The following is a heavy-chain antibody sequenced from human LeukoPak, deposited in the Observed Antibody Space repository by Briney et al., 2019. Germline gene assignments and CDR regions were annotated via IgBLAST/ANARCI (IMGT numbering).Heavy chain of an antibody. V-gene: IGHV3-23*01. D-gene: IGHD3-22*01. Sequence: PGGSLRLSCAASGFTFSSYAMSWVRLAPGKGLEWVSAISGSGGSTYYADSVKGRFTISRDNSKNTLYLQMNSLRAEDTAVYYCAKDPVYDSSGYYYYWGQGTLVTVSS. CDR2: ISGSGGST. J-gene: IGHJ4*02. CDR1: GFTFSSYA. CDR3: AKDPVYDSSGYYYY.